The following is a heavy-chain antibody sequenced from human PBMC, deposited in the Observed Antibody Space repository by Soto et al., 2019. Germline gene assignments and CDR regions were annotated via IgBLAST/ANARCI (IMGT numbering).Heavy chain of an antibody. Sequence: SETLSLTCTVSGGSINSYSWNWIRQPAGKGLEWIGRIFTSGSTNYNPSLRSRVTVSIDTSKNQFSLRLGSVAAADTALYYCARGTGDAFDCWGQGTLVTVSS. CDR1: GGSINSYS. J-gene: IGHJ4*02. CDR2: IFTSGST. D-gene: IGHD2-21*02. V-gene: IGHV4-4*07. CDR3: ARGTGDAFDC.